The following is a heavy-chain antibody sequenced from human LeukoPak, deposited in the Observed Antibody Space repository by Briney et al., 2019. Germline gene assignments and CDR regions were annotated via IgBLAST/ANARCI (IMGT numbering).Heavy chain of an antibody. J-gene: IGHJ4*02. V-gene: IGHV1-2*02. CDR1: GYTFTGYY. CDR2: INPNSGGT. Sequence: ASVKVSCKASGYTFTGYYMHWVRQAPGQGLEWMGWINPNSGGTNYAQKFQGRVTMTRDTSISTAYMELRSLRSDDTAVYYCAREEYSSNWYYFDYWGQGTLVTVSS. D-gene: IGHD6-13*01. CDR3: AREEYSSNWYYFDY.